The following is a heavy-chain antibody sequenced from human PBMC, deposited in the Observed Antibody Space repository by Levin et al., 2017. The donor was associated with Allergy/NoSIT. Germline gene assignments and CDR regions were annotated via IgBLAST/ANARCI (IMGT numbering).Heavy chain of an antibody. J-gene: IGHJ4*02. CDR1: GFTFSSYG. CDR3: AKDSSSGWSLDY. V-gene: IGHV3-30*18. D-gene: IGHD6-19*01. CDR2: ISYDGSNK. Sequence: SCAASGFTFSSYGMHWVRQAPGKGLEWVAVISYDGSNKYYADSVKGRFTISRDNSKNTLYLQMNSLRAEDTAVYYCAKDSSSGWSLDYWGQGTLVTVSS.